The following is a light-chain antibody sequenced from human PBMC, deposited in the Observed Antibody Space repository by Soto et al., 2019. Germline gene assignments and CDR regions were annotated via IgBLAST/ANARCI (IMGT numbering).Light chain of an antibody. J-gene: IGKJ1*01. Sequence: DIVMTQSPLSLPVTPGEPASISCRSSQSLLHSNGYNYLDSYLQKPGQSPQLLIYLGSYRASGVPDRFSGSGSGTDFTLKISRVEAEDVGVYYCMQALQTRTFGQGTKVDIK. CDR1: QSLLHSNGYNY. CDR2: LGS. V-gene: IGKV2-28*01. CDR3: MQALQTRT.